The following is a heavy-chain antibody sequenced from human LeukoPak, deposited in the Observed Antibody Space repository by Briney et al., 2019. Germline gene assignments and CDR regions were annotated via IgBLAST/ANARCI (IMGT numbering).Heavy chain of an antibody. CDR3: ARVAKKSGYDRGYFEN. CDR2: IWNDGSYK. V-gene: IGHV3-33*01. CDR1: GFTFSSSV. Sequence: PGGSLRLSCAASGFTFSSSVMHWVRQAPGKGLEWVALIWNDGSYKFYGDSVKGRFTISRDNSKNTLYLQMNSLRDEDTAVYYCARVAKKSGYDRGYFENWGQGILSPSPQ. D-gene: IGHD5-12*01. J-gene: IGHJ4*02.